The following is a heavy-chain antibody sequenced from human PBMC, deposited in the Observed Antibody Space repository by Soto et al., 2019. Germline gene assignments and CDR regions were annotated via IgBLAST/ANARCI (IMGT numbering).Heavy chain of an antibody. CDR1: GSFICSGRYY. CDR2: IYYSGST. CDR3: ARAHDYSNFYFDY. J-gene: IGHJ4*02. D-gene: IGHD4-4*01. Sequence: SESPSLTGTVSGSFICSGRYYWSWIRQHPGKGLEWIGYIYYSGSTYYNPSLKSRVTISVDTSKNQFSLKLSSVTAADTAVYYCARAHDYSNFYFDYWGQGTLVTVSA. V-gene: IGHV4-31*03.